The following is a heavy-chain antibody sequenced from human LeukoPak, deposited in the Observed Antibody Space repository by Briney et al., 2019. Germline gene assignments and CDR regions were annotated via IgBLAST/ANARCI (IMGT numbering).Heavy chain of an antibody. V-gene: IGHV3-21*01. J-gene: IGHJ4*02. Sequence: PRRSLRLSCAPSGVTFSSYSMNWGSQAPGRGVGWGSSISSGSSYIYYADSVKGRFTISRHNAKNSLYLQMNSLRAEDTAVYYCARGSGSSGKDYWGQGTLVTVSS. D-gene: IGHD1-26*01. CDR1: GVTFSSYS. CDR2: ISSGSSYI. CDR3: ARGSGSSGKDY.